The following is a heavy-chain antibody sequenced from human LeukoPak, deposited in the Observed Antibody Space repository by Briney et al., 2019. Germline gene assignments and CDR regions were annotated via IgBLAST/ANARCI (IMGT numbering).Heavy chain of an antibody. V-gene: IGHV3-7*01. CDR2: IKEDGSVE. J-gene: IGHJ4*02. CDR3: AKLLGDVTTFDY. CDR1: GFTFSRSS. D-gene: IGHD3-16*01. Sequence: PGESLRLSCAGSGFTFSRSSMAWVRQAPGKGLEWVATIKEDGSVEYYMGSVKGRFIISRDNAEKSLYLQMNSLRAEDTAAYYCAKLLGDVTTFDYWGQGTLVTVSS.